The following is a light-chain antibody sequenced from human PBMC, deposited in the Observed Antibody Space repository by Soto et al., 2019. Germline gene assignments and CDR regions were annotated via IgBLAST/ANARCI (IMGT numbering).Light chain of an antibody. CDR2: AAS. CDR1: QSITNF. V-gene: IGKV1-39*01. Sequence: DIQMTQSPSSLSPSVGDRVTITCRASQSITNFLNWYQQKPGKAPELLIYAASSLQSGVPSRFSGSGSGTDFTLTISSLQPEDFATYFCQQTYNTPMYSFGQGTKLEIK. J-gene: IGKJ2*03. CDR3: QQTYNTPMYS.